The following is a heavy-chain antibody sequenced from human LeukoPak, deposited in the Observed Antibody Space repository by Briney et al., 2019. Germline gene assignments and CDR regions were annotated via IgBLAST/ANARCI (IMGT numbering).Heavy chain of an antibody. CDR3: AKDMGMGIGSSWSIFDY. J-gene: IGHJ4*02. CDR1: GFTFDDYA. V-gene: IGHV3-9*01. Sequence: GRSLRLSCAASGFTFDDYAMHWVRQAPGKGLEWVSGISWNSGSIDYADSVKGRFTISRDNAKNSLYLQMNSLRAEDTALYYCAKDMGMGIGSSWSIFDYWGQGTLVTVSS. CDR2: ISWNSGSI. D-gene: IGHD6-13*01.